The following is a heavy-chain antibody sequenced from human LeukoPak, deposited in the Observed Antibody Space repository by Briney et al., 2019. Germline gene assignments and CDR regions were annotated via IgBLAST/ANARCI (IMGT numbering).Heavy chain of an antibody. Sequence: GGSLRLSCAASGFTFRSYAMSWVRQSPGEGLEWVSAISGSGGSTYYADSVKGRFTISRDNSKNTLYLQMNSLRAEDTAVYYCAKDGGGQQPPHFDYWGQGTLVTVSS. V-gene: IGHV3-23*01. J-gene: IGHJ4*02. CDR2: ISGSGGST. CDR1: GFTFRSYA. CDR3: AKDGGGQQPPHFDY. D-gene: IGHD6-13*01.